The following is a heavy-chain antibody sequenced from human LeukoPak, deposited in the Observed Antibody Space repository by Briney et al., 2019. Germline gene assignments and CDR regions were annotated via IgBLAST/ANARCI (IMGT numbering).Heavy chain of an antibody. V-gene: IGHV4-59*02. CDR2: IYYSGST. J-gene: IGHJ4*02. CDR3: AREVGGSSPFDY. CDR1: GFTVSSNY. D-gene: IGHD3-16*01. Sequence: GSLRLSCAASGFTVSSNYMSWIRQHPGKGLEWIGYIYYSGSTYYNPSLKSRVTISVDTSKNQFSLKLSSVTAADTAVYFCAREVGGSSPFDYWGQGTLVTVSS.